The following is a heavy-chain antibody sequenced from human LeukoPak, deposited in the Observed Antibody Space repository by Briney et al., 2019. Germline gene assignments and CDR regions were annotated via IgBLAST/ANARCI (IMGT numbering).Heavy chain of an antibody. Sequence: ASVKVSCKASGGTFSSYAISWVRQAPGQGLEWMGWISAYNGNTNYAQKLQGRVTMTTDTSTSTAYMELRSLRSDDTAVYYCARGGPGKYYYDSSGYPVDYWGQGTLVTVSS. D-gene: IGHD3-22*01. CDR3: ARGGPGKYYYDSSGYPVDY. CDR1: GGTFSSYA. J-gene: IGHJ4*02. V-gene: IGHV1-18*01. CDR2: ISAYNGNT.